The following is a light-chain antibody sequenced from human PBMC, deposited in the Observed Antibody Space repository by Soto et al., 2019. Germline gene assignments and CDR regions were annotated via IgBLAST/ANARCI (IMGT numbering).Light chain of an antibody. V-gene: IGLV1-40*01. CDR1: SSNIGTGYD. CDR3: QSFDSSLSAVV. CDR2: GNI. J-gene: IGLJ2*01. Sequence: QSVLTQQPSVSGAPGQRVTISCTGSSSNIGTGYDVHWYQHLPGTAPKLLIYGNINRPSGVPDRFSGSKSGTSASLAITGLQAEDEADYYCQSFDSSLSAVVFGGGTKVTVL.